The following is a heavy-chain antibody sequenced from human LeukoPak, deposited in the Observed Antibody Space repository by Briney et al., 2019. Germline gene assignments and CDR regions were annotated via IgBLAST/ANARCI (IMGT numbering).Heavy chain of an antibody. Sequence: PGGSLRLSCAASGFTFSSYSMNWVRQAPGKGLEWVSYISSSSSAIYYADSVKGRFTISRDNAKNSLYLQMNSLRAEDTAVYYCSREGLQNSGYDLYYYYMDVWGKGTTVTVSS. J-gene: IGHJ6*03. CDR1: GFTFSSYS. V-gene: IGHV3-48*01. CDR3: SREGLQNSGYDLYYYYMDV. D-gene: IGHD5-12*01. CDR2: ISSSSSAI.